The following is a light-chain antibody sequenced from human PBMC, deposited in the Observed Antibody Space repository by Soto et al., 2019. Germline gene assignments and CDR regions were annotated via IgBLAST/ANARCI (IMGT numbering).Light chain of an antibody. Sequence: EIVMTQSPATLSVSPGERATLSCRASQSISSSYLAWYQQKPGQAPXLLIXDASNRATGTPARFSGSGSGTDFTLTISSLEPEDFAVYYCQQRSNWPPSITFGQGTRLEI. J-gene: IGKJ5*01. CDR1: QSISSSY. CDR3: QQRSNWPPSIT. V-gene: IGKV3-11*01. CDR2: DAS.